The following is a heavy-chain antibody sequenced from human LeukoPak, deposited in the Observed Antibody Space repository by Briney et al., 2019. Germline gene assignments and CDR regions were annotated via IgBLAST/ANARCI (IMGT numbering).Heavy chain of an antibody. CDR3: ARAHSIRSVVIISRFDY. CDR2: NYYSGST. CDR1: GGSISSSSYY. Sequence: PSETLSLTCTVSGGSISSSSYYWGWIRQPPGKGLEWIGSNYYSGSTYYNPSLKSRVTISVDTSKNQFSLKLSSVTAADTAVYYCARAHSIRSVVIISRFDYWGQGTLVTVSS. J-gene: IGHJ4*02. D-gene: IGHD3-3*01. V-gene: IGHV4-39*01.